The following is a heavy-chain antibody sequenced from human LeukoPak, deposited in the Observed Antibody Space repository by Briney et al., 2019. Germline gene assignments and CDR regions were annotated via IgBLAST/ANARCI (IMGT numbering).Heavy chain of an antibody. CDR1: ELIFTREY. CDR3: LPLRGGVGDTGFLDY. Sequence: GGSLRLSCEVSELIFTREYMTWVRQSPGKGLEWLSTSHPSDTTYYAESVKGRLSVSRDHSKKTLYLQMKSLTAGDTAMYYCLPLRGGVGDTGFLDYWGQGIPVTVSS. CDR2: SHPSDTT. V-gene: IGHV3-53*01. D-gene: IGHD1-26*01. J-gene: IGHJ4*02.